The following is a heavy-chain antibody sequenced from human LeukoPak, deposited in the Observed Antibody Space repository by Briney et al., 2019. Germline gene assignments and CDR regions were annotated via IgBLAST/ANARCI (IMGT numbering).Heavy chain of an antibody. CDR3: ARVVRYFDWVQYDAFDI. CDR2: IIPIFGTA. J-gene: IGHJ3*02. CDR1: GGTFSSYA. D-gene: IGHD3-9*01. V-gene: IGHV1-69*06. Sequence: GASVKVSCKASGGTFSSYAISWVRQAPGQGLEWMGGIIPIFGTANYAQKFQGRVTITADKSTSTAYMELSSLRSEDTAVYYCARVVRYFDWVQYDAFDIWGQGTMVTVSS.